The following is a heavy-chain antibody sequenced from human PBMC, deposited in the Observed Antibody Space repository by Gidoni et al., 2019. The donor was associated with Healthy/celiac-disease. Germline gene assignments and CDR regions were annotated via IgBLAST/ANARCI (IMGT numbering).Heavy chain of an antibody. V-gene: IGHV4-59*01. CDR2: IYYSGST. J-gene: IGHJ5*02. CDR3: ARGSIQDYYDSSGYYWDWFDP. D-gene: IGHD3-22*01. Sequence: QVQLQESGPGLVKPSETLSLTCTVSGGSISSYYWSWIRQPPGKGLEWIGYIYYSGSTNYNPSPKSRVTISVDTSKNQFSLKLSSVTAADTAVYYCARGSIQDYYDSSGYYWDWFDPWGQGTLVTVSS. CDR1: GGSISSYY.